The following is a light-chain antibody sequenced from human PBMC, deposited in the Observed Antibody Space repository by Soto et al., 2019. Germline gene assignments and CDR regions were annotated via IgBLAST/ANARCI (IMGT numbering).Light chain of an antibody. CDR3: ATWDDTLNVWM. CDR2: YNN. CDR1: SSNIGSNT. Sequence: QSVLTQTPSASGTPGQRVTISCSGSSSNIGSNTVNWYQQLPSTAPKLLIYYNNQRPSGVPDRFSGSKSGTSASLAISGVQSEHEADYYCATWDDTLNVWMFGGGTKLTVL. J-gene: IGLJ3*02. V-gene: IGLV1-44*01.